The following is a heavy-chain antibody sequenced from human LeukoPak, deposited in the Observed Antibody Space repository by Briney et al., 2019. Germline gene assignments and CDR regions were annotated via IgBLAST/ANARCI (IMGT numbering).Heavy chain of an antibody. D-gene: IGHD6-19*01. CDR2: ISGSGGAT. CDR3: AKVHEGYYSVWYGRLVNY. Sequence: GGSLRLSCAASGFTFSNSPMTWVRQAPGKGLEWVSSISGSGGATFYAGSVKGRFTISRDNSKNTLYLQMNSLRAEDTAVYYCAKVHEGYYSVWYGRLVNYWGQGTLVTVSS. J-gene: IGHJ4*02. V-gene: IGHV3-23*01. CDR1: GFTFSNSP.